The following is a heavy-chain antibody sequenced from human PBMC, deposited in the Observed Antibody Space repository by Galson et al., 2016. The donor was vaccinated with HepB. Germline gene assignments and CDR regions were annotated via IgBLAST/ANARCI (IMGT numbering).Heavy chain of an antibody. CDR1: GWSFSGYH. CDR2: INDSGTT. V-gene: IGHV4-34*01. D-gene: IGHD3-16*01. CDR3: ARGRYGLDYYFDS. J-gene: IGHJ4*02. Sequence: SETLSLTCAVSGWSFSGYHWTWIRQPPGKGLEWIGEINDSGTTDYNPSLKSRISLAVDTSKNQFYLKMTSVTAADTAVYYYARGRYGLDYYFDSWGQGILVTVSS.